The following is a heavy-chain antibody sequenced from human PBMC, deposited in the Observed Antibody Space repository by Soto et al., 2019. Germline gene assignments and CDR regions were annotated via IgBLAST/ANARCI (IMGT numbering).Heavy chain of an antibody. Sequence: QVQLQQWGAGLLKPSETLSLTCAVYGGSFSGYYWSWIRHPPGKGLEWIGEIHHSGSTNYNPSLKSRVTISVDTSKNQCSLKLSSVTAADTAVYYCARGRLRGYSYGNYYGMDFWGQGTTVTVSS. CDR1: GGSFSGYY. CDR2: IHHSGST. J-gene: IGHJ6*02. D-gene: IGHD5-18*01. V-gene: IGHV4-34*01. CDR3: ARGRLRGYSYGNYYGMDF.